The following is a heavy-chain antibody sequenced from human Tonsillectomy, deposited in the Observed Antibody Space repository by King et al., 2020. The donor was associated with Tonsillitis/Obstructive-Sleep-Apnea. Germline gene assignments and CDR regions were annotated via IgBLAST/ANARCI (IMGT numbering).Heavy chain of an antibody. CDR1: GYTFTGYY. J-gene: IGHJ5*02. CDR2: INPNTNDR. Sequence: QLVQSGAEVKKPGASVKVSCKASGYTFTGYYIHWVRQAPGQGLEWMGWINPNTNDRNYAQKIQGRVTMTRDTSINTAYMELSRLSSDDTAVYYCSRGMVVSSTNHWGQGTLVSDSS. CDR3: SRGMVVSSTNH. V-gene: IGHV1-2*02. D-gene: IGHD2-21*01.